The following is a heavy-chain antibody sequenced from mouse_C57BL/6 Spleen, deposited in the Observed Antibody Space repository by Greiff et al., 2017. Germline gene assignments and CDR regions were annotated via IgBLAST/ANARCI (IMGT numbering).Heavy chain of an antibody. CDR2: IDPSDSET. J-gene: IGHJ2*01. V-gene: IGHV1-52*01. CDR1: GYTFTSYW. D-gene: IGHD1-1*01. Sequence: QVQLQQPGAELVRPGSSVKLSCKASGYTFTSYWMHWVKQRPIQGLEWIGNIDPSDSETHYNQKFKDKATLTVDKSSSTAYMQLSSLTSEDSAVYYCARGGYGSSPYYVDYWGQGTTLTVSS. CDR3: ARGGYGSSPYYVDY.